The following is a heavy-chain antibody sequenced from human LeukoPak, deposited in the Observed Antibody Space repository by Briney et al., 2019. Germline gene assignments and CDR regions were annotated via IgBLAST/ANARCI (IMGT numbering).Heavy chain of an antibody. CDR3: ARVGSSSWHDAFDI. CDR2: INPNSGGT. Sequence: ASVNVSCKASGYTFTVYYMHWVRQAPGQGLEWMGWINPNSGGTNYAQKFQGRVTMTRDTSISTAYMELSRLRSDDTAVYYCARVGSSSWHDAFDIWGQGTMVTVSS. D-gene: IGHD6-13*01. CDR1: GYTFTVYY. V-gene: IGHV1-2*02. J-gene: IGHJ3*02.